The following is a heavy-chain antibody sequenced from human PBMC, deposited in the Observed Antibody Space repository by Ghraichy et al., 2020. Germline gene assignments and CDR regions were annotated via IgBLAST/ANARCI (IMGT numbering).Heavy chain of an antibody. J-gene: IGHJ2*01. Sequence: GESLNISCAASGFPFSTYAMTWVRQAPGKGLEWVSATSGGGGSTYYADSVKGRFTISRDNSKNTLYLQMNSLRAEDTAVYSCAKVVSWRYFDLWGRGTLVTVSS. CDR2: TSGGGGST. CDR3: AKVVSWRYFDL. D-gene: IGHD5/OR15-5a*01. V-gene: IGHV3-23*01. CDR1: GFPFSTYA.